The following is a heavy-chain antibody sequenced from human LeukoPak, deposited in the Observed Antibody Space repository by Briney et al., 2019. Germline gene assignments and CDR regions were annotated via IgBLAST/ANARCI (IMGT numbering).Heavy chain of an antibody. CDR3: ARGGAGSGWYGHYLDY. J-gene: IGHJ4*02. D-gene: IGHD6-19*01. Sequence: SVKVSCKASGGTFSSYAISWVRQAPGQGLEWMGGIIPIFGTANYAQKFQGRVTITADESTSTAYMELSSLRSEDTAVYYCARGGAGSGWYGHYLDYWGQGTLVTVSS. CDR1: GGTFSSYA. CDR2: IIPIFGTA. V-gene: IGHV1-69*13.